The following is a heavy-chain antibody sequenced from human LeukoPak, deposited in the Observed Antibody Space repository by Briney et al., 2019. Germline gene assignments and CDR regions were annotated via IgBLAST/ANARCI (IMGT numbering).Heavy chain of an antibody. J-gene: IGHJ4*02. Sequence: PGGSLRLSCAASGFTFSSYWMSWVRQAPGKGLEWVANIKQDGREKYYVDSVRGRLTISRDNAKNSLYLQMNSLRVEDTAVYYCARAYDILTGWLDYWGQGTLVIVSS. D-gene: IGHD3-9*01. V-gene: IGHV3-7*03. CDR3: ARAYDILTGWLDY. CDR2: IKQDGREK. CDR1: GFTFSSYW.